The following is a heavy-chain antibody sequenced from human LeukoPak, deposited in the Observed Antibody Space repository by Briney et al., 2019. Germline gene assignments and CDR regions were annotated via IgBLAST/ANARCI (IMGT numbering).Heavy chain of an antibody. Sequence: GGSLRLSCAASGFTFSSYNMNWVRQAPGKGLEWVSSISSSSSYISYADSVKGRFTISRDNAKNSLYLQMNSLRAEDTAVYYCARVLYYDFWSGCDYWGQGTLVTVSS. CDR3: ARVLYYDFWSGCDY. CDR1: GFTFSSYN. J-gene: IGHJ4*02. V-gene: IGHV3-21*01. CDR2: ISSSSSYI. D-gene: IGHD3-3*01.